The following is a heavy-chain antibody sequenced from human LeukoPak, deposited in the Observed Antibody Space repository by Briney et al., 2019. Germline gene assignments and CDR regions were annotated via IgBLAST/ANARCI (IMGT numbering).Heavy chain of an antibody. D-gene: IGHD4-17*01. V-gene: IGHV4-34*01. CDR3: ARGGYYGDYLFDY. Sequence: PPETLSLTCAVYGGSFSGYYWSWIRQPPGKGLGWIGEINHSGSTNYNPSLKSRVTISVDTSKNQFSLKLSSVTAADTAVYYCARGGYYGDYLFDYWGQGTLVTVSS. CDR1: GGSFSGYY. CDR2: INHSGST. J-gene: IGHJ4*02.